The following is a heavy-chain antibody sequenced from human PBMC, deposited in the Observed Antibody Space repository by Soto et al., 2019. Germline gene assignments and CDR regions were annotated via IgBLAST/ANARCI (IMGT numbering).Heavy chain of an antibody. J-gene: IGHJ4*02. CDR3: ASPSRFDSGGYYFDS. CDR1: GGSFNGYY. D-gene: IGHD3-22*01. Sequence: SETLSLTCAVYGGSFNGYYWSWIRQPPGKGLEWIGEINHSGSTKYNPSLKSRVTISVDTSKNQFSLKLSSVTAADTAVYYCASPSRFDSGGYYFDSWGQGTQVTVSS. V-gene: IGHV4-34*01. CDR2: INHSGST.